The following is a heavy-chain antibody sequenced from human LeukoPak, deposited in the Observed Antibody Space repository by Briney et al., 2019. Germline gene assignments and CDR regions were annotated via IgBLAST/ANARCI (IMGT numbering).Heavy chain of an antibody. CDR3: AKGQSTIATRSFDS. V-gene: IGHV3-23*01. CDR1: GFTFSTYG. Sequence: GGSLRLSCAASGFTFSTYGMNWVRQAPGKGLEWVSTISTNSANTYYTDSVMGRFTISRDNSKDTLFMQMNSLRAEDTAVYYCAKGQSTIATRSFDSWGQGTLVTVSS. D-gene: IGHD6-6*01. J-gene: IGHJ4*02. CDR2: ISTNSANT.